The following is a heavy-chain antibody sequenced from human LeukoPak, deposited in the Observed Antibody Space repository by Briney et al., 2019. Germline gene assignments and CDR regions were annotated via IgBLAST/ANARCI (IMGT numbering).Heavy chain of an antibody. Sequence: GGSLRLSCAASGFSFSSYWMSWVRQAPGKGLEWVANIKQDGVDKYYVDSVKGRFTISRDNAKSSLYLQMNSLRAEDTAVYYCGRGHWGLDYWGQGALVTVSS. J-gene: IGHJ4*02. CDR2: IKQDGVDK. D-gene: IGHD7-27*01. V-gene: IGHV3-7*01. CDR3: GRGHWGLDY. CDR1: GFSFSSYW.